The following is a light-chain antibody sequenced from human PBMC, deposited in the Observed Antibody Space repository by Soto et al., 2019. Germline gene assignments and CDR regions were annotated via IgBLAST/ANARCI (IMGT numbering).Light chain of an antibody. CDR1: QSISSW. Sequence: DIQMTQSPSTLSASVGNRVTITCRASQSISSWLAWYQQKPGKAPKLLIYGASSLESGVPSRFSGSGSGTEFTLTISSLQPDDFANYYCQQYDSYSPWTFGQGTKVDIK. V-gene: IGKV1-5*01. J-gene: IGKJ1*01. CDR2: GAS. CDR3: QQYDSYSPWT.